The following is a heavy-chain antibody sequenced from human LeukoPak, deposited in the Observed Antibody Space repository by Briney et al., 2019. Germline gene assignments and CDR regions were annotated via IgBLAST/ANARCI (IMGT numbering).Heavy chain of an antibody. V-gene: IGHV1-69*01. D-gene: IGHD2-2*01. J-gene: IGHJ4*02. CDR2: IIPIFGTA. Sequence: ISXVRXXPXQGLEXMGXIIPIFGTANYAQKFQGRVTITADESTSTAYMELSSLRSEDTAVYYCARESAEYCSSTSCHTGTQFDYWGQGTLVTVSS. CDR3: ARESAEYCSSTSCHTGTQFDY.